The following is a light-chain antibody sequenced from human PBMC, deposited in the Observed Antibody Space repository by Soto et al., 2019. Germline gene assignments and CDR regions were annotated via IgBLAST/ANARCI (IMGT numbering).Light chain of an antibody. CDR2: EVS. CDR3: CSYATSSFV. Sequence: QSVLTQPASVSGSPGQSITISCSGTTSDVGGYNLVSWYQQHPDKAPKLLIYEVSKRPSGVSSRFSGSKSGNTATLTISGVQPEDEADYFCCSYATSSFVFGTGTKVTVL. V-gene: IGLV2-23*02. J-gene: IGLJ1*01. CDR1: TSDVGGYNL.